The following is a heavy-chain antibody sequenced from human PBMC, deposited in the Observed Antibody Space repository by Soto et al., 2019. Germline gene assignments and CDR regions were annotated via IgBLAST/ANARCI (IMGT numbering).Heavy chain of an antibody. Sequence: VQLVESGGGVVQPGRSLRLSCAASGFTFSSYAMHWVRQAPGKGLEWVAVISYDGSNKYYADSVKGRFTISRDNSKNTLYLQMNSLRAEDTAVYYCARSDIVGGGMDVWGQGTTVTVSS. D-gene: IGHD3-10*01. CDR2: ISYDGSNK. CDR3: ARSDIVGGGMDV. J-gene: IGHJ6*02. V-gene: IGHV3-30-3*01. CDR1: GFTFSSYA.